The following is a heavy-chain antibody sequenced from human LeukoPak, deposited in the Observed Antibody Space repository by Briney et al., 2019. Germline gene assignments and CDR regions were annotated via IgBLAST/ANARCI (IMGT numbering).Heavy chain of an antibody. CDR1: GFPFSSYE. J-gene: IGHJ4*02. Sequence: TGGSLRLSCAASGFPFSSYEMNWVRQAPGKGLEWVSYISNSDNTRTYADSVKGRFTISRDNAKNSLYLDMNSLRAEDTAVYYCAREIVSAVAGNFDYWGQGTLVTVSS. V-gene: IGHV3-48*03. CDR2: ISNSDNTR. CDR3: AREIVSAVAGNFDY. D-gene: IGHD6-19*01.